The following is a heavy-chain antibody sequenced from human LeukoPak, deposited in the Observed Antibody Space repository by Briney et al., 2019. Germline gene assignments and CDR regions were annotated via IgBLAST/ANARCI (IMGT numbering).Heavy chain of an antibody. D-gene: IGHD3-22*01. CDR3: ARLGSSSYF. CDR2: ISSSSSYI. Sequence: PGGSLRLSCAASGLTFSTYTMNWVRQAPGKGLEWVSSISSSSSYIYYADSVKGRFTISRDNAKNSLYLQMNSLRAEDTAVYYCARLGSSSYFWGQGTLVTVSS. V-gene: IGHV3-21*01. CDR1: GLTFSTYT. J-gene: IGHJ4*02.